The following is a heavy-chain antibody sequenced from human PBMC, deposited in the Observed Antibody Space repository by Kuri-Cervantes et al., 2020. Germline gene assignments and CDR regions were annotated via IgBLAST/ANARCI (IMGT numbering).Heavy chain of an antibody. CDR2: IYYSGST. V-gene: IGHV4-61*01. Sequence: SETLSLTCTVSGGSVSSGSYYWSWIRQPPGKGLEWIGYIYYSGSTYYDPSLKSRVTISVDTSKNQFSLKLSSVTAADTAVYYCARAIHGPFDYWGQGTLVTVSS. CDR1: GGSVSSGSYY. CDR3: ARAIHGPFDY. J-gene: IGHJ4*02. D-gene: IGHD5-18*01.